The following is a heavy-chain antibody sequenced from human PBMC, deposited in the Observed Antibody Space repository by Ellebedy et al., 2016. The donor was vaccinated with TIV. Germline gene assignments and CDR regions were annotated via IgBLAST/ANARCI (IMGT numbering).Heavy chain of an antibody. CDR3: ARDWIVAAGTEAFDI. J-gene: IGHJ3*02. D-gene: IGHD6-13*01. CDR2: ISGSGSRT. Sequence: GESLKISXEASGFSFSNYGMTWVRQAPGKGLEWVSGISGSGSRTYYVDSVKGRFTISRDNFKKTLFLQMNSLRAEDTAVYYCARDWIVAAGTEAFDIWGQGTMVTVSS. V-gene: IGHV3-23*01. CDR1: GFSFSNYG.